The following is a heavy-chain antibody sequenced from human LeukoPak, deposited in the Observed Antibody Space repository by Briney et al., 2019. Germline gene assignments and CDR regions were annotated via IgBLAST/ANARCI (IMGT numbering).Heavy chain of an antibody. Sequence: GGSLRLSCAASGFTFSSYSMNWVRQAPGKGLEWVSSISSSSSYIYYADSVKGRFTISRDNAKNSLYLQLNSLRAEDTAVYYCARAPRGWGLDYWGQGTLVTVSS. CDR2: ISSSSSYI. CDR1: GFTFSSYS. CDR3: ARAPRGWGLDY. J-gene: IGHJ4*02. D-gene: IGHD6-19*01. V-gene: IGHV3-21*01.